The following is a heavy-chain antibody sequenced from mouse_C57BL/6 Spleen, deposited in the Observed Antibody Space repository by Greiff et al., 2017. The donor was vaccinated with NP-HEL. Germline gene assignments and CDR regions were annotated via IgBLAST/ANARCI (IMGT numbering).Heavy chain of an antibody. D-gene: IGHD1-1*01. CDR2: IYPGSGST. CDR1: GYTFTSYW. J-gene: IGHJ1*03. CDR3: ARFPYYYGSSRYWYFDV. V-gene: IGHV1-55*01. Sequence: QVQLQQPGAELVKPGASVKMSCKASGYTFTSYWITWVKQRPGQGLEWIGDIYPGSGSTNYNEKFKSKATLTVDTSSSTAYMQLSSLTSEDSAVYYCARFPYYYGSSRYWYFDVWGTGTTVIVSS.